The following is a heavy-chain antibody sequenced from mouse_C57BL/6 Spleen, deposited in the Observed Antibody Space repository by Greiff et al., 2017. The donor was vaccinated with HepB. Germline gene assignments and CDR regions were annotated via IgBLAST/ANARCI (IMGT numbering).Heavy chain of an antibody. V-gene: IGHV1-26*01. CDR2: ITPNNGGT. Sequence: VQLQQSGPELVKPGASVKISCKASGYTFTDYYMNWVKQSHGKSLEWIGDITPNNGGTSYNQKFKGKATLTVDKSSSTAYMELRSLTSEDSAVYYCARAPNYYCSSYGFDYWGQGTTLTVSS. J-gene: IGHJ2*01. CDR1: GYTFTDYY. CDR3: ARAPNYYCSSYGFDY. D-gene: IGHD1-1*01.